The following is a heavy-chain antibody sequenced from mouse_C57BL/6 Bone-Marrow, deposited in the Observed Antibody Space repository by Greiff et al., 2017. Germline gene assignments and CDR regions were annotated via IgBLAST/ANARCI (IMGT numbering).Heavy chain of an antibody. Sequence: QVQLKQPGAELVRPGSSVKLSCKASGYTFTSYWMHWVKQRPIQGLEWIGNIDPSDSETHYNQKFKDKATLTVDKSSSTAYMQLSSLTSEDSAVYYCARLSYYGGFAYWGQGTLVTVSA. CDR1: GYTFTSYW. CDR2: IDPSDSET. J-gene: IGHJ3*01. CDR3: ARLSYYGGFAY. V-gene: IGHV1-52*01. D-gene: IGHD1-1*01.